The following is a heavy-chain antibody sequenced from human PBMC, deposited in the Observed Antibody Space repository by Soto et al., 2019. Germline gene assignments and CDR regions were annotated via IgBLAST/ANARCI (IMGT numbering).Heavy chain of an antibody. V-gene: IGHV3-48*03. CDR1: GFTFSSYE. J-gene: IGHJ6*02. D-gene: IGHD6-13*01. Sequence: PGGSLRLSCAASGFTFSSYEMNWVRQAPGKGLEWVSYISSSGSTIYYADSVKGRFTISRDNAKNSLYLQMNNLRAEDTAVYYCARLIAAAGMKYYGMDVWGQGTTVTVSS. CDR3: ARLIAAAGMKYYGMDV. CDR2: ISSSGSTI.